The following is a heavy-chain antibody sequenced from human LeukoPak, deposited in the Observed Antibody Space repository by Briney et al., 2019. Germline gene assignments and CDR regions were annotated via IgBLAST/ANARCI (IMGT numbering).Heavy chain of an antibody. J-gene: IGHJ6*04. V-gene: IGHV1-3*01. CDR3: ARVGGITMVRGVMPPYCYGMDV. CDR1: GYTLTSYA. D-gene: IGHD3-10*01. CDR2: INAGNGNT. Sequence: GASVKVSCKASGYTLTSYAMHWVRQAPGQRLEWMGWINAGNGNTKYSQKFQGRVTITRDTSASTAYMELSSLRSEDTAVYYCARVGGITMVRGVMPPYCYGMDVWGKGTTVTVSS.